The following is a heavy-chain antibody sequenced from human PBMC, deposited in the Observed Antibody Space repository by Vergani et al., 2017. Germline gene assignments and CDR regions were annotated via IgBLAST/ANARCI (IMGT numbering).Heavy chain of an antibody. CDR1: GFTFDDYG. V-gene: IGHV3-20*04. J-gene: IGHJ4*02. CDR3: AREGGGRVSGSLYYFDY. CDR2: INWNGGGT. Sequence: EVQLVESGGGVVRPGGSLRLSCAASGFTFDDYGMSWVRQAPGKGLEWVSGINWNGGGTGYADSVKGRFTISRDNAKNSLYLQMNSLRAEDTALYYCAREGGGRVSGSLYYFDYWGQGTLVTVSS. D-gene: IGHD1-26*01.